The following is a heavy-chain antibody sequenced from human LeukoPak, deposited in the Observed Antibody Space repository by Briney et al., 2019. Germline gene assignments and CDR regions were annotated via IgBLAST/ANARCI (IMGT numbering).Heavy chain of an antibody. D-gene: IGHD5-24*01. V-gene: IGHV4-39*07. Sequence: PSQTLSLTCTVSGGSISSGSYYWSWIRQPPGKGLEWIGEINHSGSTNYNPSLKSRVTISVDTSKNQFSLKLSSVTAADTAVYYCARVSRDGYNYSHFFDYWGQGTLVTVSS. CDR3: ARVSRDGYNYSHFFDY. CDR2: INHSGST. CDR1: GGSISSGSYY. J-gene: IGHJ4*02.